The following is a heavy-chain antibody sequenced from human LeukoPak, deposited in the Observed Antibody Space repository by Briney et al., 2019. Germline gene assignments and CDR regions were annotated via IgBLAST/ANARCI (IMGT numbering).Heavy chain of an antibody. CDR2: IYTSGST. J-gene: IGHJ6*02. CDR3: ARDVRLAVKKHYYDILTGYLEDYYYYGMDV. V-gene: IGHV4-4*07. CDR1: GGSISSYY. D-gene: IGHD3-9*01. Sequence: SETLSLTCTVSGGSISSYYWSWIRQPAGKGLEWTGRIYTSGSTNYNPSLKSRVTMSVDTSKNQFSLKLSSVTAADTAVYYCARDVRLAVKKHYYDILTGYLEDYYYYGMDVWGQGTTVTVSS.